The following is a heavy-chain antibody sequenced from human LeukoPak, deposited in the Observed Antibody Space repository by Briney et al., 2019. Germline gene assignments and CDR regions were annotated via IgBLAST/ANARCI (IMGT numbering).Heavy chain of an antibody. J-gene: IGHJ6*02. CDR2: ISSSSSYI. D-gene: IGHD6-19*01. CDR1: GFTSSSYS. CDR3: ARDPGIAVAGTFHYYGMDV. Sequence: GGSLRLSCAASGFTSSSYSMNWVRQAPGKGLEWVSSISSSSSYIYYADSVKGRFTISRDNAKNSLYLQMNSLRAEDTAVYYCARDPGIAVAGTFHYYGMDVWGQGTTVTVSS. V-gene: IGHV3-21*01.